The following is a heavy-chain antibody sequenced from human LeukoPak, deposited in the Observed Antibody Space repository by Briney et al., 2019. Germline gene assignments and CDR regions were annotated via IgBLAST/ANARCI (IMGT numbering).Heavy chain of an antibody. CDR3: ARFHRSGSYLYYFDY. V-gene: IGHV1-3*01. CDR2: INAGNGNT. D-gene: IGHD1-26*01. CDR1: GYTFTSYA. J-gene: IGHJ4*02. Sequence: GASVKVSCKASGYTFTSYAMHWVRQAPGQRLEWMGWINAGNGNTKYSQKFQGRVTITRDTSASTAYMELSSLRSEDTAVYYCARFHRSGSYLYYFDYWGQGTRVTVSS.